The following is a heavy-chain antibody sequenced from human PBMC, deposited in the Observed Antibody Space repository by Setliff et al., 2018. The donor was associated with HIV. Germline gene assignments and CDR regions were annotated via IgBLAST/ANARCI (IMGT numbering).Heavy chain of an antibody. D-gene: IGHD2-8*01. V-gene: IGHV1-18*01. CDR3: ARAPARANGVFDF. CDR1: GYTFTNYG. J-gene: IGHJ4*01. Sequence: GASMKVSCKASGYTFTNYGISWVRQAPGQGLEWMGWISAYNGNTNYAQKLQGRVTMTTDTSTGTAYMELNSLISNDTAVYYCARAPARANGVFDFWGQGSLVTVSS. CDR2: ISAYNGNT.